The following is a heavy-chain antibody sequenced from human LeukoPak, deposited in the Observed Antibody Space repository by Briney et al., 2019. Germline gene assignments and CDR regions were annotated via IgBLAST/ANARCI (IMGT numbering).Heavy chain of an antibody. Sequence: SVKVSCKASGGTFSSYAISWVRHAPGQGLEWMGRIIPIFVTANYAQKFQGRVTITTDESTSTAYMELSSLRSEDTAVYYCARDFAYSGPFDFWGQGTRVTVSS. CDR3: ARDFAYSGPFDF. CDR2: IIPIFVTA. V-gene: IGHV1-69*05. D-gene: IGHD2-21*01. J-gene: IGHJ4*02. CDR1: GGTFSSYA.